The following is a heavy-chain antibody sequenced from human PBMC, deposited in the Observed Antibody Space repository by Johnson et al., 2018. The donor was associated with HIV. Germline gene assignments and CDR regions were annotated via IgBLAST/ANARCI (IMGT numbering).Heavy chain of an antibody. J-gene: IGHJ3*02. CDR1: GFTFSSYA. V-gene: IGHV3-48*04. CDR3: ARDDAFDI. Sequence: VQLVESGGGVVQPGGSLRLSCAASGFTFSSYAMSWVRQAPGKGLEWVSAISGSGSTIYYADSVKGRFTISRDNAKNSLYLQMNSLRAEDTAVYYCARDDAFDIWGQGTMVTVSS. CDR2: ISGSGSTI.